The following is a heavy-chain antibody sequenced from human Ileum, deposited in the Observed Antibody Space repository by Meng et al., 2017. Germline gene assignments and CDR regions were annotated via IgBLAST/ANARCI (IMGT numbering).Heavy chain of an antibody. J-gene: IGHJ5*02. D-gene: IGHD6-19*01. V-gene: IGHV1-69*10. CDR3: ARDCSEGGCFDP. Sequence: QVQLVQSGAEVKYPGSSVTVSCKASGGAFSSSAIGWLRQAPGRGLEWMGGIIPILNASTYAQNFKGRVTLSADMATTTVYMELSSLTSDDTAVYFCARDCSEGGCFDPWGQGTLVTVSS. CDR1: GGAFSSSA. CDR2: IIPILNAS.